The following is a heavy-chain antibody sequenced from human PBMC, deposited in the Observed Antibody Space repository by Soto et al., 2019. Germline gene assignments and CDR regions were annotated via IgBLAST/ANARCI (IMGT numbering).Heavy chain of an antibody. D-gene: IGHD3-9*01. J-gene: IGHJ4*02. CDR2: INHSGST. Sequence: SETLCLTCAVYGGSFSGYYWSWIRQPPGKGLEWIGEINHSGSTNYNPSLKSRVTISVDTSKNQFSLKLSSVTAADTAVYYCASLILTGYYLDYWGQGTLVTVSS. CDR3: ASLILTGYYLDY. CDR1: GGSFSGYY. V-gene: IGHV4-34*01.